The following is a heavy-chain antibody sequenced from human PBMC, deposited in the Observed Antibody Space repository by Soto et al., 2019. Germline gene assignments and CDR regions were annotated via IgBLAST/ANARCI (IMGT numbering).Heavy chain of an antibody. CDR3: ARDLSGWWSGRGTQHFFDY. V-gene: IGHV3-48*02. J-gene: IGHJ4*02. Sequence: EVQLVESGGGLVQPGGSLKLSCAASGFSFSSYSMNWVRQAPTKGLEWVSYIDISGGTIYYPDSVKGRFTISRDNAKNSLSLQMNSLTEEDTAVYYCARDLSGWWSGRGTQHFFDYWGQGTLVTVSS. CDR1: GFSFSSYS. D-gene: IGHD2-15*01. CDR2: IDISGGTI.